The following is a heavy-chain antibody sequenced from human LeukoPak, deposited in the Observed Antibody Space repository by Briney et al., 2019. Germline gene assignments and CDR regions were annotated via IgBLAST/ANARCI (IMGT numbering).Heavy chain of an antibody. Sequence: GGSLRLSCAASGFTFSSYAMHWVRQAPGKGLEWVSSISSSSSYIYYADSVKGRFTISRDNAKNSLYLQMNSLRAEDTAVYYCAREAGDRPFDYWGQGTLVTVSS. CDR3: AREAGDRPFDY. J-gene: IGHJ4*02. D-gene: IGHD7-27*01. CDR1: GFTFSSYA. CDR2: ISSSSSYI. V-gene: IGHV3-21*01.